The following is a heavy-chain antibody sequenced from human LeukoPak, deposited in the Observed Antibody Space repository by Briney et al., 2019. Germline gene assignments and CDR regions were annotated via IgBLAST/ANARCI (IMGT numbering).Heavy chain of an antibody. Sequence: GGSLRLSCAASGFTFSSYGMHWVRQAPGKGLEWVAVIWYDGSNKYYADSVKGRFTISRDNSKNTLYLQMNSLRAEDTAVYYCARFPFVGAAVMAFDYWGQGTLVTVSS. V-gene: IGHV3-33*01. CDR3: ARFPFVGAAVMAFDY. CDR1: GFTFSSYG. J-gene: IGHJ4*02. CDR2: IWYDGSNK. D-gene: IGHD2-2*01.